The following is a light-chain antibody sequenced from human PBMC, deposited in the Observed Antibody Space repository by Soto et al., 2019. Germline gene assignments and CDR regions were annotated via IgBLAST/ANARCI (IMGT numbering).Light chain of an antibody. V-gene: IGKV1-27*01. J-gene: IGKJ3*01. CDR2: AAS. Sequence: DIQMTQSPSSLSASVGARVTITCRASQGISRSLAWYQHKPGKVPELLIYAASTLHSGVPSRFSGSGSGTDFTLTISSLQPEDVATYYCQEYYSPPFTFGPGTQVNLK. CDR1: QGISRS. CDR3: QEYYSPPFT.